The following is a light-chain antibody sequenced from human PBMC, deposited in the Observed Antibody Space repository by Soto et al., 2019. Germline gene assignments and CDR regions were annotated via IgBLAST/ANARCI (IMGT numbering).Light chain of an antibody. CDR3: SSYASTSTAV. CDR1: SSDVGAYNY. J-gene: IGLJ1*01. Sequence: QSVLTQPAYVSGSPGQSITISCTGTSSDVGAYNYVSWYQQHPGKAPKLMIYEVNYRPSGVSNRFSGSKSGITASLTISGLQAEDEADYYCSSYASTSTAVFGSGTKVTVL. V-gene: IGLV2-14*01. CDR2: EVN.